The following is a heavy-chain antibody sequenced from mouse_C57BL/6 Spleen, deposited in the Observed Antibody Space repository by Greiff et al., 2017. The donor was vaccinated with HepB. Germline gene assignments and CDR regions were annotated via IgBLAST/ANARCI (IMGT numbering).Heavy chain of an antibody. J-gene: IGHJ4*01. Sequence: VQLQQPGAELVMPGASVKLSCKASGYTFTSYWMHWVKQRPGQGLEWIGEIDPSDSYTNYNQKFKGKSTLTVDKSSSTAYMQLSSLTSEDSAVYDCARDDYDEGMDYWGQGTSVTVSS. CDR2: IDPSDSYT. CDR3: ARDDYDEGMDY. CDR1: GYTFTSYW. D-gene: IGHD2-4*01. V-gene: IGHV1-69*01.